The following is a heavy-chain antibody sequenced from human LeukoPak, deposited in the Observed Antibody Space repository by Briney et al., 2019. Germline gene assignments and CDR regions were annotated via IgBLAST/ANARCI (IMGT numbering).Heavy chain of an antibody. D-gene: IGHD3-10*01. J-gene: IGHJ5*02. Sequence: SETLSLTCTVSGGSVSTSTYYWGWIRQPPGKGLEWIGSIYYSGSTYYNPSLKSRVAISVDTSKNQFSLKLSSVTAADTAIYYCARGGYYGSGNDFRFDPWGQGTLVTVSS. CDR2: IYYSGST. CDR3: ARGGYYGSGNDFRFDP. V-gene: IGHV4-39*07. CDR1: GGSVSTSTYY.